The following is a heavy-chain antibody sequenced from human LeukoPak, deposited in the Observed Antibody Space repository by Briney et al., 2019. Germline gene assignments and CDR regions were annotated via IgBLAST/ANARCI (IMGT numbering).Heavy chain of an antibody. CDR2: IKQDGSER. CDR3: AGSGWQVYLDY. V-gene: IGHV3-7*01. J-gene: IGHJ4*02. CDR1: GFSFDDHA. Sequence: GGSLRLSCTASGFSFDDHAMHWVRQAPGKGLEWVANIKQDGSERCYVGSVKGRFTISRDNAKNSLYLQMNSLRAEDTGVYYCAGSGWQVYLDYWGQGALVTVSS. D-gene: IGHD6-19*01.